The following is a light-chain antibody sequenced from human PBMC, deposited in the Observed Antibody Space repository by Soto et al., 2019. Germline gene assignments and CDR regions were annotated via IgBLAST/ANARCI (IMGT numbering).Light chain of an antibody. CDR3: SSYTTTNIVV. CDR2: AAS. Sequence: QSALTQPASVSGSPGQSITISCTGTSSDLGVYNYVSWYQHHPGKAPKLMIYAASYRPPGVSIRFSGSKSGNTASLTISGLQAEDEAEYYCSSYTTTNIVVLGGGTK. J-gene: IGLJ2*01. V-gene: IGLV2-14*01. CDR1: SSDLGVYNY.